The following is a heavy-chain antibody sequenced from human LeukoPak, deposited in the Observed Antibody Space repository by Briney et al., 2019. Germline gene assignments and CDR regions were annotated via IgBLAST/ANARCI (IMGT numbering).Heavy chain of an antibody. CDR1: GGSISRSSYY. CDR3: ARQVDSYYYMDV. J-gene: IGHJ6*03. CDR2: IYYSGSS. V-gene: IGHV4-39*01. D-gene: IGHD2-15*01. Sequence: SETLSLACTVSGGSISRSSYYWGGIRQLPGKGLEWIGNIYYSGSSSYNPSLTSRVTISVDTSKNHFSLKLTSVTAADTAVYYCARQVDSYYYMDVWGKGTTVTVSS.